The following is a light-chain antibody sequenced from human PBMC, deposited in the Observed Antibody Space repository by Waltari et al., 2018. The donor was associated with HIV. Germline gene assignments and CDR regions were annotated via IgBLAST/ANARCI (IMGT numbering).Light chain of an antibody. CDR2: AAS. CDR1: QNIANF. Sequence: DIKMTQSPSSLSASVGDRITITCRASQNIANFLNWYRQKPGKAPELLIYAASSLQSGVLSRFSGSGSGTDFTLTINSLQLEDFATYYCQQSYNAPFTFGPGTKVDVK. J-gene: IGKJ3*01. CDR3: QQSYNAPFT. V-gene: IGKV1-39*01.